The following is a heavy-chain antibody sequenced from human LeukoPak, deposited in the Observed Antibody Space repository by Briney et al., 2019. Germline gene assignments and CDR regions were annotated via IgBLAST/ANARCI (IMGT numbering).Heavy chain of an antibody. CDR1: GYTFTGYY. CDR2: INPNSGGP. V-gene: IGHV1-2*02. D-gene: IGHD3-22*01. CDR3: AGGSSGYYLRFDY. Sequence: ASVKVSCKASGYTFTGYYMHWVRQAPGQGLEWVGWINPNSGGPNYAQKFQGRVTMTRDTSISTAYMELSRLRSDDTAVYYCAGGSSGYYLRFDYWGQGTLVTVSS. J-gene: IGHJ4*02.